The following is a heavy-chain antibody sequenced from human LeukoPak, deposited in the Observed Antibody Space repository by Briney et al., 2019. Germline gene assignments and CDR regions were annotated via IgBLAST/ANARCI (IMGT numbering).Heavy chain of an antibody. V-gene: IGHV6-1*01. J-gene: IGHJ4*02. Sequence: SQTLSLTCAISGDSVSSNSAAWNWIRQSPSSGLEWLGRTYYRSKWNYDYAVSVKSRITINPDTSKNQFSLQLNSVIPEDTALYYCARDQDGFEYWGQGTLVTVSS. CDR1: GDSVSSNSAA. CDR3: ARDQDGFEY. CDR2: TYYRSKWNY.